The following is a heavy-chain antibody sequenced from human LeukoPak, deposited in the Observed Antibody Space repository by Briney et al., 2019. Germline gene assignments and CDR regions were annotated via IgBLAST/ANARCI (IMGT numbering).Heavy chain of an antibody. CDR2: IRSKAYGGTT. CDR3: TREGRGSDAFDY. CDR1: GFTLGDYA. Sequence: GGSRRLSCTISGFTLGDYAMSWVRQAPGKGREWVGFIRSKAYGGTTVYAGSVKGRFTTSRDQSRRIVYLQINSLKTEDTAIYYCTREGRGSDAFDYWGQGTLVTVSS. J-gene: IGHJ4*02. D-gene: IGHD3-16*01. V-gene: IGHV3-49*04.